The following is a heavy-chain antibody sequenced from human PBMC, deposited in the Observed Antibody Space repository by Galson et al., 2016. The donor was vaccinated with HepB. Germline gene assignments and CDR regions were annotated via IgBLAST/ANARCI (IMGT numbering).Heavy chain of an antibody. D-gene: IGHD3-3*01. V-gene: IGHV1-46*01. CDR1: GYTFTYYS. CDR2: SNPRDGST. CDR3: ARDSRGGVVMLLGHYYMDV. Sequence: SVKVSCKASGYTFTYYSIHWVRQAPGQGLEWMGISNPRDGSTTYAQKFQGRFTVASDTPTRTLYMELSSLSSEDTAVYYCARDSRGGVVMLLGHYYMDVWGEGTTVTVSS. J-gene: IGHJ6*03.